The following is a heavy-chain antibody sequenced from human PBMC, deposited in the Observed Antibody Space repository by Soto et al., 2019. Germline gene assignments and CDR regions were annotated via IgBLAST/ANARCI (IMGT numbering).Heavy chain of an antibody. J-gene: IGHJ4*02. D-gene: IGHD2-21*02. CDR3: AKHPLLSYCGGDCYLDY. V-gene: IGHV3-23*01. Sequence: EVQLLESGGGLVQPGGSLRLSCAASGFTFSSYAMSWVRQAPGKGLEWVSAISGSGGSTYYADSVKGRFTISRDNSKNTLYLQMNSLRAEDTAVYYCAKHPLLSYCGGDCYLDYWGQGTLVTVSS. CDR1: GFTFSSYA. CDR2: ISGSGGST.